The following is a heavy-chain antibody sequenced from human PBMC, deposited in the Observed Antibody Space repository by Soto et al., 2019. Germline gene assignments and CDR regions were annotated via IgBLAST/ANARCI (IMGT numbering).Heavy chain of an antibody. D-gene: IGHD3-10*01. Sequence: QVQLVQSGAEVKKPGSSVKVSCKASGGTFSSYAISWVRQAPGQGLEWMGGIIPIFGTANYAQKFQGRVTITADESTSTAYMELSSLRSEDTAVYYCARGMKHYYGSGSNAFVIWGQGTMVTVSS. V-gene: IGHV1-69*01. CDR1: GGTFSSYA. CDR2: IIPIFGTA. J-gene: IGHJ3*02. CDR3: ARGMKHYYGSGSNAFVI.